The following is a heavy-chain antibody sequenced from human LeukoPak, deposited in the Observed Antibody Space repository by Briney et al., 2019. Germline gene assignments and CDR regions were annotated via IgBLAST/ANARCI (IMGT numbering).Heavy chain of an antibody. V-gene: IGHV5-51*01. Sequence: GEFLKISCKGSGYSFTSYWIGWVRQMPGKGLEWMGIIYPGDSDTRYSPSFQGQVTISADKSISTAYLQWSSLKASDTAMYYCARRGVAAGTGNWFDPWGQGTLVTVSS. D-gene: IGHD6-13*01. CDR3: ARRGVAAGTGNWFDP. CDR2: IYPGDSDT. CDR1: GYSFTSYW. J-gene: IGHJ5*02.